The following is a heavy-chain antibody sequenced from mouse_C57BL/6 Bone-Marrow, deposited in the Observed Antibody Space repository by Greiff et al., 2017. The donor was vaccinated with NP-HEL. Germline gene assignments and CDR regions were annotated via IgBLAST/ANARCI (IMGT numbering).Heavy chain of an antibody. J-gene: IGHJ1*03. Sequence: QVQLQQSGAELARPGASVKLSCKASGYTFTSYGISWVKQRTGQGLEWIGEIYPRSGNTYYNEKFKGKATLTADKSSSTAYMELRSLTSEDSAVYFCARETTVVALFYWYFDVWGTGTTVTVSS. CDR3: ARETTVVALFYWYFDV. CDR1: GYTFTSYG. V-gene: IGHV1-81*01. CDR2: IYPRSGNT. D-gene: IGHD1-1*01.